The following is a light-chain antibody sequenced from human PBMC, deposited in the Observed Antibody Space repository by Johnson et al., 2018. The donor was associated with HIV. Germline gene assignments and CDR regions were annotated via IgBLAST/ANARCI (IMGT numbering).Light chain of an antibody. Sequence: QSVLTQPPSVSAAPGQKVTISCSGSSSNIGNNYVSWYQQLPGTAPKLLIYDNNKRPSGIPDRFSGSKSGTSATLALTGLQTGDEADYYCATWDSSLSGVFGTGTKVTVL. CDR1: SSNIGNNY. J-gene: IGLJ1*01. CDR2: DNN. V-gene: IGLV1-51*01. CDR3: ATWDSSLSGV.